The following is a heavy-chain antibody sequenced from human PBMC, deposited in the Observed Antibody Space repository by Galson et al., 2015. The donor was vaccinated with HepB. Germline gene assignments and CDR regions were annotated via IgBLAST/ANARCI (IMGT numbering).Heavy chain of an antibody. D-gene: IGHD3-10*01. CDR3: AREVLLWFGEVPFGAFDI. Sequence: SLRLSCAASGFTFSSYWMSWVRQAPGKGLEWVANIKQDGSEKYYVDSVKGRFTISRDNAKNSLYLQMNSLRAEDTAVYYCAREVLLWFGEVPFGAFDIWGQGTMVTVSS. CDR2: IKQDGSEK. V-gene: IGHV3-7*03. CDR1: GFTFSSYW. J-gene: IGHJ3*02.